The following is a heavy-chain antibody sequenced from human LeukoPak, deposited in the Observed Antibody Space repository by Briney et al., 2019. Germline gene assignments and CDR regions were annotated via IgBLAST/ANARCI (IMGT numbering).Heavy chain of an antibody. CDR1: GFTFDDSA. V-gene: IGHV3-9*01. Sequence: PGGSLRLSCSASGFTFDDSAMHWVRQVPEKGLELVSGISWNSGIIDYADSVKGRFTISRDNAKNSLYLQMNNLGPDDTAFYYCAKAPPYYSDSSGYFQHWGQGTLVTVSS. CDR2: ISWNSGII. J-gene: IGHJ1*01. CDR3: AKAPPYYSDSSGYFQH. D-gene: IGHD3-22*01.